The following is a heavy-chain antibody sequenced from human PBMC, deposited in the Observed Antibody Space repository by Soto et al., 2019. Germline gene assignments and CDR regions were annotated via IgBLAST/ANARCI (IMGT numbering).Heavy chain of an antibody. CDR2: VSAYNGNT. J-gene: IGHJ4*02. CDR1: GYTFTSYG. D-gene: IGHD4-17*01. Sequence: QVQMVQSGAEVKKPGASVKVSCKASGYTFTSYGISWVRQAPGQGPEWMGWVSAYNGNTNYAQKLQGRVTMTTDTYSSTAYMELRILRSDDTAVYYCARDAFSEHNYGDYPDYWGQGTLFTVSS. V-gene: IGHV1-18*04. CDR3: ARDAFSEHNYGDYPDY.